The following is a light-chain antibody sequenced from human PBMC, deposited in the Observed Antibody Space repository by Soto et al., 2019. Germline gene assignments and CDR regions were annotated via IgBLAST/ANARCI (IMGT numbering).Light chain of an antibody. CDR2: GAS. J-gene: IGKJ5*01. CDR1: QSVSNNY. V-gene: IGKV3-20*01. CDR3: QQYDNSPIT. Sequence: EIVLTQSPGTLSLSPGERATLSCRASQSVSNNYLAWYQQKPGQAPRLLIYGASNRATGIPDRFSGTGSETDFTLTISRLESEDFAVYYCQQYDNSPITFGQGTGLEIK.